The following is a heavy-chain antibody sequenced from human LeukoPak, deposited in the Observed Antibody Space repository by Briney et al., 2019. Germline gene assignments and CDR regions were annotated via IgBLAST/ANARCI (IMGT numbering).Heavy chain of an antibody. CDR3: ARDREPYYDILTGYYDY. V-gene: IGHV1-3*01. Sequence: VASVKVSCKASGYTFTSYAMHWVRQAPGQRLERMGWINAGNGNTKYSQKFQGRVTITRDTSASTAYMELSSLRSEDTAVYYCARDREPYYDILTGYYDYWGQGTLVTVSS. D-gene: IGHD3-9*01. CDR2: INAGNGNT. J-gene: IGHJ4*02. CDR1: GYTFTSYA.